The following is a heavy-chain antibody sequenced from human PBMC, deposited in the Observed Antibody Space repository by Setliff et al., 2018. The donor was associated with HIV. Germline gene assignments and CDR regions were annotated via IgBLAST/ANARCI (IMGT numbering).Heavy chain of an antibody. CDR1: GFTFSNNN. CDR2: IQYDGDTK. V-gene: IGHV3-30*02. J-gene: IGHJ5*01. CDR3: ASEAGASSGWFGY. Sequence: PGGSLRLSCAASGFTFSNNNMHWVRQTPGKGLEWVACIQYDGDTKYYADSVKGRFTISRDNSKNTLYLQMNSLRAEDTAVYYCASEAGASSGWFGYWGQGTLVTVSS. D-gene: IGHD6-19*01.